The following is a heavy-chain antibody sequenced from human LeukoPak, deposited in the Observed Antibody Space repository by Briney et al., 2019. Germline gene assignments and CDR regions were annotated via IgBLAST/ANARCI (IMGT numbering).Heavy chain of an antibody. CDR2: IKQDESEK. J-gene: IGHJ6*03. CDR3: AREAYYDFWSGYLNYYYMDV. D-gene: IGHD3-3*01. V-gene: IGHV3-7*01. Sequence: PGGSLRLSCAASGFTFSDYRMSWVRQAPGKGLEWVANIKQDESEKYYVDSVKGRFTISRDNAKNSLYLQMNSLRAEDTAVYYCAREAYYDFWSGYLNYYYMDVWGKGTTVTVSS. CDR1: GFTFSDYR.